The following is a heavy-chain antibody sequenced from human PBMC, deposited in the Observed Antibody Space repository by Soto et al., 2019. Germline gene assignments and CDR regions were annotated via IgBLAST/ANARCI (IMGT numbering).Heavy chain of an antibody. J-gene: IGHJ5*02. D-gene: IGHD4-17*01. CDR2: MNPNSGNT. V-gene: IGHV1-8*01. Sequence: QVQLVQSGAEVKKPGASVKVSCKASGYTFTSYDINWVRQAPGQGLEYLGWMNPNSGNTGYVQKFQGRVTMTRNSSISTAYMELSSLRSEDTTVYYCARGIKYGHYSRWFDPWGQGTLVTVSS. CDR1: GYTFTSYD. CDR3: ARGIKYGHYSRWFDP.